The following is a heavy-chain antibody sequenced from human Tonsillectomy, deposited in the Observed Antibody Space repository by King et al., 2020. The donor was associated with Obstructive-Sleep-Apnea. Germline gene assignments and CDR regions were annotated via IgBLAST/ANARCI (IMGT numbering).Heavy chain of an antibody. D-gene: IGHD1-26*01. V-gene: IGHV3-33*06. J-gene: IGHJ4*02. Sequence: VQLVESGGGVVQPGGSLRLACAASGFTFSNSGMPWVRQAPGAGLEWVTMIWYDGTNNNYADSVKGRFTISRDNSKKTLYHQMSSLRAEDTAVYYCVKEWELQGFDYWGQGTLVTVSS. CDR1: GFTFSNSG. CDR2: IWYDGTNN. CDR3: VKEWELQGFDY.